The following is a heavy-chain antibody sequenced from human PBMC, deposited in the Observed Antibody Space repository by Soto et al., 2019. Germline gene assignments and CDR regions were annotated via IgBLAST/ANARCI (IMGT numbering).Heavy chain of an antibody. CDR3: ARVFPSYCGGDCAYFDS. D-gene: IGHD2-21*02. Sequence: QVQLQESGPGLVRPSETLSLTCTVSGGPVNSYYWSWIRQTPGKGPEWIGYIFYSGSTNSNPSLKSRASMSVDMSKNQFSLRLSSLTAADTAVYYCARVFPSYCGGDCAYFDSWGQGILVTVSS. J-gene: IGHJ4*02. V-gene: IGHV4-59*02. CDR2: IFYSGST. CDR1: GGPVNSYY.